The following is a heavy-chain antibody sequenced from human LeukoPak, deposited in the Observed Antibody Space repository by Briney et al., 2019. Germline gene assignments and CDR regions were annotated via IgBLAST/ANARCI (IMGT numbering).Heavy chain of an antibody. V-gene: IGHV3-20*04. Sequence: GGSLRLSCAASGFTFDDYGMSWVRHAPGKGLEWVSGINWNGGSTGYADSVKGRFTISRDNSKNTLYLQMNSLRAEDTAVYYCAKVASKEGSGWYGYFDYWGQGTLVTVSS. J-gene: IGHJ4*02. CDR1: GFTFDDYG. CDR2: INWNGGST. D-gene: IGHD6-19*01. CDR3: AKVASKEGSGWYGYFDY.